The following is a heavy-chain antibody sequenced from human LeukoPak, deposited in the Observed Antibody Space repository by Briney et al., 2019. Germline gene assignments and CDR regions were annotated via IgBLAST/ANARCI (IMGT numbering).Heavy chain of an antibody. D-gene: IGHD3-22*01. J-gene: IGHJ4*02. Sequence: PSETLSLTCTVSGGSLSSSSYYWGWIRQPPGKGLEWIGSIYYSGSTYYNPSLKSRVTISVDTSKNQFSLKLSSVTAADTAVYYCARVRNYYDSSGENYFDYWGQGTLVTVSS. CDR2: IYYSGST. CDR1: GGSLSSSSYY. CDR3: ARVRNYYDSSGENYFDY. V-gene: IGHV4-39*07.